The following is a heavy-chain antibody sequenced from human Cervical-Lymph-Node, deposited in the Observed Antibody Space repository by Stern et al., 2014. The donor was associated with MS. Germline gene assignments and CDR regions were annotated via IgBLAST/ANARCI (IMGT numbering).Heavy chain of an antibody. CDR3: TRTARGCSTTSCLDP. D-gene: IGHD2-2*01. CDR2: IRSKAKSHAT. CDR1: GFTFSGAV. J-gene: IGHJ5*02. Sequence: EDQLVESGGGLVQPGGSLKLSCAASGFTFSGAVLHWVRQASGKGLEWIGRIRSKAKSHATTYAASVEGRFTISRDDSKNTAYLQMNSLKTDDTAVYYCTRTARGCSTTSCLDPWGQGTLVIVS. V-gene: IGHV3-73*01.